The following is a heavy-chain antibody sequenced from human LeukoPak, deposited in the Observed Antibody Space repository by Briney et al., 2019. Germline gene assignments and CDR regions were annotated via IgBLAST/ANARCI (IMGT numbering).Heavy chain of an antibody. J-gene: IGHJ4*02. Sequence: ASVKVSCKASGYIFTDYYIHWVRQAPGQGLEWMGRINPNSGGANYAQQFQGRVTMTRDTSISIACMEVVRLTSDDTAVYYCARGSGYGDSPGLDWGQGTLVTVSS. CDR3: ARGSGYGDSPGLD. CDR1: GYIFTDYY. V-gene: IGHV1-2*06. CDR2: INPNSGGA. D-gene: IGHD4-17*01.